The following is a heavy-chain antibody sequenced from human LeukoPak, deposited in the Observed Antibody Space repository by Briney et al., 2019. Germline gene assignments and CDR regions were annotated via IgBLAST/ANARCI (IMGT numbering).Heavy chain of an antibody. J-gene: IGHJ6*02. CDR3: ARDPPRIVVVVAATNYYGMDV. Sequence: XGNTNYAQKLQGRVTMTTDTSTSTAYMELRSLRSDDTAVYYCARDPPRIVVVVAATNYYGMDVWGQGTTVTVSS. D-gene: IGHD2-15*01. V-gene: IGHV1-18*01. CDR2: XGNT.